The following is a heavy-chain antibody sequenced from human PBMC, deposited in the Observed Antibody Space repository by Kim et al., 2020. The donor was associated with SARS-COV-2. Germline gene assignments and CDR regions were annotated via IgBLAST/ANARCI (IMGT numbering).Heavy chain of an antibody. Sequence: VKCRFTISRYNSKNSLYLQLNSLRADDTAVYYCARDLIVVVPAATQPSDYWGQGTLVTVSS. V-gene: IGHV3-64*04. D-gene: IGHD2-2*01. J-gene: IGHJ4*02. CDR3: ARDLIVVVPAATQPSDY.